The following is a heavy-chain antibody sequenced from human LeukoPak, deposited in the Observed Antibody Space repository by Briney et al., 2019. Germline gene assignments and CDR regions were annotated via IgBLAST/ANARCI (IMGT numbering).Heavy chain of an antibody. J-gene: IGHJ4*02. V-gene: IGHV1-18*01. CDR1: GYAFTGYG. Sequence: ASVKVSCKASGYAFTGYGISWVRQAPGQGLEWMGWISAYNGNTNYAQKLQGRVTMTTDTSTSTAYMELRSLRSDDTAVYYCARDVGATIPFDYWGQGTLVTVSS. CDR3: ARDVGATIPFDY. CDR2: ISAYNGNT. D-gene: IGHD1-26*01.